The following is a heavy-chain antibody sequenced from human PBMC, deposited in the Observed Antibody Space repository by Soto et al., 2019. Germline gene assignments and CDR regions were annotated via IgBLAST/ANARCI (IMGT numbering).Heavy chain of an antibody. CDR3: ARDRFASSWSYFDY. V-gene: IGHV3-30-3*01. Sequence: RHSCEASGFTCSNYALHWVRKAPGKGLEWVAVISDDGSNKYYADSVKGRFTISRDNSKNTLYLQMNSLRAEDTAVYYCARDRFASSWSYFDYWGQGTPVTVSS. CDR2: ISDDGSNK. CDR1: GFTCSNYA. J-gene: IGHJ4*02. D-gene: IGHD6-13*01.